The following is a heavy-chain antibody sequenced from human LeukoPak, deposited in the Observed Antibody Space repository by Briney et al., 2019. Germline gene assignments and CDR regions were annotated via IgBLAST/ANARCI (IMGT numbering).Heavy chain of an antibody. J-gene: IGHJ5*02. CDR2: ISYDGSNK. CDR3: AKDADSYLFDP. D-gene: IGHD6-6*01. CDR1: GFTFSSYG. V-gene: IGHV3-30*18. Sequence: GGSLRLSCAASGFTFSSYGMHWVRQAPGKGLEWVAVISYDGSNKYYADSVKGRFTISRDNSKDTLYLQMNSLRAEDTAVYYCAKDADSYLFDPWGQGTLVTVSS.